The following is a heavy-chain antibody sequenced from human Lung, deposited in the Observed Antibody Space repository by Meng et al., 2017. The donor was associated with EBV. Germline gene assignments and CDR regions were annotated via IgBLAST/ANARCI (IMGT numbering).Heavy chain of an antibody. CDR3: ARGADEYGGNAFDF. CDR1: GASISIAYNY. J-gene: IGHJ4*02. CDR2: INYSGIT. V-gene: IGHV4-31*03. Sequence: QLQESVPGLVEPAQTLSRTVTGYGASISIAYNYWTWIRQRPGRGLEWIGYINYSGITYYNPSLQSRLTISADTSKNQFSLMLTSLTAADTAVYYCARGADEYGGNAFDFWGQGALVTVSS. D-gene: IGHD4-23*01.